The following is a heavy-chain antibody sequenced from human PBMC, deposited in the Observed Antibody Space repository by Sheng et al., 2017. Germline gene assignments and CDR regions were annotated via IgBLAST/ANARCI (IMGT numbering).Heavy chain of an antibody. V-gene: IGHV2-26*01. CDR2: IFSNDEK. D-gene: IGHD3-3*01. CDR3: ARSDYDFWSGYYTFDY. Sequence: QVTLKESGPVLVKPTETLTLTCTVSGFSLSNARMGVSWIRQPPGKALEWLAHIFSNDEKSYSTSLKSRLTISKDTSKSQVVLTMTNMDPVDTATYYCARSDYDFWSGYYTFDYWGQGTLVTVSS. J-gene: IGHJ4*02. CDR1: GFSLSNARMG.